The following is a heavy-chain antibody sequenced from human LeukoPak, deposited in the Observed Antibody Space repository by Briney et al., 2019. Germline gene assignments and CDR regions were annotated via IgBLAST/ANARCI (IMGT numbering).Heavy chain of an antibody. CDR3: ARDTLKGYDYVWGSYRLFDY. CDR2: ISPKSGDT. CDR1: GYTFTDYE. V-gene: IGHV1-18*04. J-gene: IGHJ4*02. D-gene: IGHD3-16*02. Sequence: GASVKVSCKASGYTFTDYEMHWVRQAPGQGLEWMGWISPKSGDTNHAQKLQGRVTMTTDTSTSTAYMELRSLRSDDTAVYYCARDTLKGYDYVWGSYRLFDYWGQGTLVTVSS.